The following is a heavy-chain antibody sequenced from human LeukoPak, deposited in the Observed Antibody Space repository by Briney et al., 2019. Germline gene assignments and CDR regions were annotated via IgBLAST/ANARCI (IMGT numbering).Heavy chain of an antibody. J-gene: IGHJ4*02. CDR2: IRYDGSNK. V-gene: IGHV3-30*02. D-gene: IGHD3-9*01. CDR1: GFTFSSYG. CDR3: AKVKGARLRYFDWLLDY. Sequence: PGGSLRLSCAASGFTFSSYGMHWVRQAPGKGLEWVAFIRYDGSNKYYADSVKGRFTISRDNSKNTLYLQMNSLRAEDTAVYYCAKVKGARLRYFDWLLDYWGQGTLVTVSS.